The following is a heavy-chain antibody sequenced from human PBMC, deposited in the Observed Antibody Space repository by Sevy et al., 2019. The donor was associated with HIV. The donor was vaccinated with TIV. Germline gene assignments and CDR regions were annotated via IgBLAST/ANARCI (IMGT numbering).Heavy chain of an antibody. Sequence: ASVKVSCKASGYPFTDHSLNWVRPAPRQGLEWIGWINPANGDTHYPRKFRGRVTLTRDTSTDTVYMELGWLTSDDTAVYFCARVKPSSGVWRSDLHFDLWGRGTLVTVSS. CDR3: ARVKPSSGVWRSDLHFDL. CDR1: GYPFTDHS. CDR2: INPANGDT. J-gene: IGHJ2*01. D-gene: IGHD1-1*01. V-gene: IGHV1-2*02.